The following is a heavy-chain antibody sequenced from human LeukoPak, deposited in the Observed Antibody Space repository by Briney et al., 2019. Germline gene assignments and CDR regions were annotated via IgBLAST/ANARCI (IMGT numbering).Heavy chain of an antibody. D-gene: IGHD1-26*01. CDR2: IDYSGST. Sequence: SETLSLTCTVSGGSISSHYWSWIRQPPGKGLEWIGYIDYSGSTNYNPSLKSRVTISVDTSKNQFSLKLSSVTAADTAVYYCARDRRRELLHAFDIWGQGTMVTVSS. CDR1: GGSISSHY. J-gene: IGHJ3*02. CDR3: ARDRRRELLHAFDI. V-gene: IGHV4-59*11.